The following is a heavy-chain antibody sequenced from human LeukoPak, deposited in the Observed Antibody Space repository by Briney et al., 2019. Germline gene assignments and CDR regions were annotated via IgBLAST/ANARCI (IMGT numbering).Heavy chain of an antibody. CDR2: IFYSGST. Sequence: SETLSLTCTVSGGSISTYYWSWIRQPPGKGLEWIGFIFYSGSTNYNPSLKSRVTISVDASKNQFALRLRSVTAADTAVYYCARGAAYLDYWGQGTLVTVSS. CDR1: GGSISTYY. J-gene: IGHJ4*02. CDR3: ARGAAYLDY. D-gene: IGHD3-10*01. V-gene: IGHV4-59*01.